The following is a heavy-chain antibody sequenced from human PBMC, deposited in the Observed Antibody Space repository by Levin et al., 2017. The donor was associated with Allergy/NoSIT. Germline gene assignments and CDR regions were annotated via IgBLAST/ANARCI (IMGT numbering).Heavy chain of an antibody. CDR2: IGSSGSTK. J-gene: IGHJ4*02. CDR3: AQKTQVTTWNY. Sequence: GGSLRLSCAASGFTFSSYAMNWVRQAPGKGLEWVSYIGSSGSTKYYADSVKGRFTISRDNAKNSLYLQMNSLRAEDTALYYFAQKTQVTTWNYWGQGTLVTVSS. V-gene: IGHV3-48*03. D-gene: IGHD1/OR15-1a*01. CDR1: GFTFSSYA.